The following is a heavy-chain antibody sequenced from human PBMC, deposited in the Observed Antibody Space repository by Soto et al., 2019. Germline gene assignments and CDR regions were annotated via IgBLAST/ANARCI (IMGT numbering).Heavy chain of an antibody. D-gene: IGHD3-3*01. Sequence: GSLRLSCAASGFTFSSYAMSWVRQAPGKGLEWVSAISGSGGSTYYADSVKGRFTISRDNSKNTLYLQMNSLRAEDTAVYYCAKDWASYDFWSGYHTTNSVDYWGQGTLVTVSS. CDR1: GFTFSSYA. CDR3: AKDWASYDFWSGYHTTNSVDY. CDR2: ISGSGGST. J-gene: IGHJ4*02. V-gene: IGHV3-23*01.